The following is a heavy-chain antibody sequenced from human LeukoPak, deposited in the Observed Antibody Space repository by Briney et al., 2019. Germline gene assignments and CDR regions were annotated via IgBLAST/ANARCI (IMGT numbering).Heavy chain of an antibody. CDR3: AKEVVMGETNYYYYGMDV. D-gene: IGHD1-26*01. Sequence: GGSLRLSCAASGFIFRGYAMSWVRQAPGKGLEWVSAISGSGARAHYAESVRGRFTISRDNSQNTLHLQMTSLRAEDTAVYYCAKEVVMGETNYYYYGMDVWGQGTTVTVSS. CDR1: GFIFRGYA. CDR2: ISGSGARA. V-gene: IGHV3-23*01. J-gene: IGHJ6*02.